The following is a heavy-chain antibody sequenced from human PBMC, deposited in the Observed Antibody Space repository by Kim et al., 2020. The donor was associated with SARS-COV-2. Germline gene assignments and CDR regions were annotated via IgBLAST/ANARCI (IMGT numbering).Heavy chain of an antibody. Sequence: GGSLRLSCAASGFTLSSFAMSWVRQAPGKGLEWVSLISGSATSTYYADSVKGWFTISRDYSNNTMSLQMNSLRAEDTAVYYCAKQKYSYGHYFDSWGQG. CDR3: AKQKYSYGHYFDS. CDR1: GFTLSSFA. D-gene: IGHD5-18*01. CDR2: ISGSATST. V-gene: IGHV3-23*01. J-gene: IGHJ4*02.